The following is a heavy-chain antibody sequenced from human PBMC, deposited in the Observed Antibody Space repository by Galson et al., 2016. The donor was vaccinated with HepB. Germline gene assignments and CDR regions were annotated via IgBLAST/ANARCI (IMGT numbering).Heavy chain of an antibody. J-gene: IGHJ3*02. CDR1: GFSLSTSGVG. CDR3: AHGRVAAAGPGAFDI. V-gene: IGHV2-5*02. Sequence: PALVKPTQTLTLTCTFSGFSLSTSGVGVGWIRQPPGKALEWLALIYWDDDKRYSPSLKSRLTITKDTSKNQVVLTMTNMDPVDTATYYYAHGRVAAAGPGAFDIWGQGTMVTVSS. D-gene: IGHD6-13*01. CDR2: IYWDDDK.